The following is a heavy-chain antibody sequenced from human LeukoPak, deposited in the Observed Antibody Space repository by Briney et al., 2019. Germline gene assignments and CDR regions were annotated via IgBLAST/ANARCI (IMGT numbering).Heavy chain of an antibody. CDR2: IYYSGST. CDR1: GDSISSSSYY. V-gene: IGHV4-39*07. J-gene: IGHJ4*02. CDR3: ARDVTGSFDY. D-gene: IGHD1-14*01. Sequence: PSETLSLTCTVSGDSISSSSYYWGWIRQPPGKGLEWIGSIYYSGSTYYNPSLKSRVTISVDTSKNQFSLKLSSVTAADTAVYYCARDVTGSFDYWGQGNLVTVSS.